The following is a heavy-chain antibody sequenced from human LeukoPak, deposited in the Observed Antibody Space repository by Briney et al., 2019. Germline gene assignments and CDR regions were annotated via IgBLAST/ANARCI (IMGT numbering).Heavy chain of an antibody. J-gene: IGHJ4*02. Sequence: SGPTPVNPTQTLTLTCSFSGFSLNANEVGVGWIRQPPGRALEWLAVIYWDNIKRDNPSLRSRVTITKDTSKNQVVLTMTNMDPVDTATYFCAHAYTPSGTWGYFDKWGQGTLVTVSS. V-gene: IGHV2-5*02. CDR1: GFSLNANEVG. CDR2: IYWDNIK. CDR3: AHAYTPSGTWGYFDK. D-gene: IGHD1-1*01.